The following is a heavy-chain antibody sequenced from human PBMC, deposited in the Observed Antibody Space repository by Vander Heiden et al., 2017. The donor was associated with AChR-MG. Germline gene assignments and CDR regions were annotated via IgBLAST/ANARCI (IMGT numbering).Heavy chain of an antibody. CDR1: GGPFSSYA. CDR3: ARDVDSSGWYKIYGMDV. D-gene: IGHD6-19*01. V-gene: IGHV1-69*04. Sequence: QVQLVQSGAEVKRPGSSVKVSCKASGGPFSSYAISWARQAPGQGLEWMGRIIPIYGIASYAQKFQGRVTITADKSTSTAYMELSSLKSEDTAVYYCARDVDSSGWYKIYGMDVWGQGTTVTVSS. CDR2: IIPIYGIA. J-gene: IGHJ6*02.